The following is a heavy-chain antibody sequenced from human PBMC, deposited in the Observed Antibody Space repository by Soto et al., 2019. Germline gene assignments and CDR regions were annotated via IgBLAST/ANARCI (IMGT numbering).Heavy chain of an antibody. CDR3: ARPGVSSWYAFDY. CDR2: IWYDGSNK. Sequence: PGGSLRLSCAASGFTFRSYGMHWVRQAPGKGLEWVAVIWYDGSNKYYADSVKGRFTISRDNSKNTLYLQMNSLRAEDTAVYYCARPGVSSWYAFDYWGQGTLVTVSS. V-gene: IGHV3-33*01. CDR1: GFTFRSYG. D-gene: IGHD6-13*01. J-gene: IGHJ4*02.